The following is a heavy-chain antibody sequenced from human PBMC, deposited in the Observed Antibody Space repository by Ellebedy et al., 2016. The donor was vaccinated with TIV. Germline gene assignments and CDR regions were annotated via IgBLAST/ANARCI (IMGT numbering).Heavy chain of an antibody. D-gene: IGHD6-6*01. CDR1: GYTFTGYY. CDR2: INPNSGGT. CDR3: ARELGSSSAYGMDV. J-gene: IGHJ6*02. V-gene: IGHV1-2*04. Sequence: AASVKVSCKASGYTFTGYYMHWVRQAPGQGLEWMGWINPNSGGTNYAQKFQGWVTMTRDTSISTAYMELSRLRSDDTAVYYCARELGSSSAYGMDVWGQGTTVTVSS.